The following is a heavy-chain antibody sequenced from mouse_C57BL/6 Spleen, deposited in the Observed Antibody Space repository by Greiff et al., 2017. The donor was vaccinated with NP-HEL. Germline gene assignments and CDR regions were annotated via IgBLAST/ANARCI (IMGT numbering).Heavy chain of an antibody. J-gene: IGHJ2*01. CDR1: GYTFTNYW. D-gene: IGHD1-1*01. CDR2: IYPGGGYT. CDR3: ARYYYGSSSYFDY. V-gene: IGHV1-63*01. Sequence: VQLQQSGAELVRPGTSVKMSCKASGYTFTNYWIGWAKQKPGHGLEWIGDIYPGGGYTNYNEKFKGKATLTADKSSSTAYMQFSSLTSEDSAIYYCARYYYGSSSYFDYWGQGTTLTVSS.